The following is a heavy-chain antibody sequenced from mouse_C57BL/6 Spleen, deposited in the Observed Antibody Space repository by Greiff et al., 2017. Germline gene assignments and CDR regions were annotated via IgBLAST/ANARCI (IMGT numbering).Heavy chain of an antibody. D-gene: IGHD4-1*01. V-gene: IGHV3-6*01. CDR1: GYSIPSGYY. CDR2: ISYDGSN. J-gene: IGHJ1*03. Sequence: EVKLMESGPGLVKPSQSLSLTCSVTGYSIPSGYYWNWIRQFPGNKLEWMGYISYDGSNNSNPSLKNRISITRDTSTNQFFLQLNSVTTEDTATYYGARSNWDWCFDVWGTGTTVTVSS. CDR3: ARSNWDWCFDV.